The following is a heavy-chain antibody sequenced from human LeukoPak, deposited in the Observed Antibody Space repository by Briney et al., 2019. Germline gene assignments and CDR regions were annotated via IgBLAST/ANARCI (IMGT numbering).Heavy chain of an antibody. CDR3: ARVGGNTRTIDY. Sequence: SETLSLTCTVSGGSISSSSYYWGWIRQPPGKGLEWIGSIYHSGSTYYNPSLKSRVTISVDTSKNQFSLKLSSVTAADTAVYYSARVGGNTRTIDYWGQGTLVTVSS. CDR2: IYHSGST. J-gene: IGHJ4*02. CDR1: GGSISSSSYY. V-gene: IGHV4-39*07. D-gene: IGHD4-23*01.